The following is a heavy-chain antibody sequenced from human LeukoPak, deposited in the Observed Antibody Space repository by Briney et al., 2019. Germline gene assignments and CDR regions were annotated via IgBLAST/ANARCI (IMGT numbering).Heavy chain of an antibody. Sequence: GESLKISCNGSGYKFNAYWIAWVRQMPGKGLEWMGIIYPDDSDTRYSPSFQGQVTISADKSVSIAYLQWSSLKASDTATYYCARPNITSYYDSRGYDAFDVWGQGTMVIVSS. V-gene: IGHV5-51*01. D-gene: IGHD3-22*01. J-gene: IGHJ3*01. CDR2: IYPDDSDT. CDR3: ARPNITSYYDSRGYDAFDV. CDR1: GYKFNAYW.